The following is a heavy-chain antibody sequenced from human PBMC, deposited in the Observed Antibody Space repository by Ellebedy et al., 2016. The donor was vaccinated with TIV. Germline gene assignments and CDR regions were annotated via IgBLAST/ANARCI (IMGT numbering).Heavy chain of an antibody. D-gene: IGHD1-26*01. CDR1: GFTFSSYS. V-gene: IGHV3-48*04. CDR3: VRGQSSGVGAPY. Sequence: GESLKISCAASGFTFSSYSMNWVRQAPGKGLEWVSYISSSSSTIHYADSVKGRFTISRDNAKNSLYLQMNSLRAEDTAVYYCVRGQSSGVGAPYWGQGTRVTVSS. J-gene: IGHJ4*02. CDR2: ISSSSSTI.